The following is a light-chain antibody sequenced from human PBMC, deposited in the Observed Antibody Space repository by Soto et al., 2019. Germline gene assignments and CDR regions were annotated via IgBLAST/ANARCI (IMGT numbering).Light chain of an antibody. CDR2: EGS. CDR1: SSDVGGYNY. Sequence: QAALRHPASVSWSPGDVITISCTGTSSDVGGYNYVSWYQQHPGKAPKLMIYEGSKRPSGVSNRFSGSKSGNTASLTISGLQAEEEADHYCCSYAGSSNLVFGTGTKVTVL. V-gene: IGLV2-23*01. CDR3: CSYAGSSNLV. J-gene: IGLJ1*01.